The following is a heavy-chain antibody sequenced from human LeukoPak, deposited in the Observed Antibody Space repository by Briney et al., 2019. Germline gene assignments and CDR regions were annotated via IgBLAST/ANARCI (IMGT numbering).Heavy chain of an antibody. D-gene: IGHD6-19*01. J-gene: IGHJ4*02. Sequence: GRSVRLSCAASGFTFSRYGMHWVRQAPGKGLEWVAVIWYDGSNIYYAHPVKGRLPISRDNSKNTLYLQMNSLKDDDTAGYYCARFSALAQWLADYWGQGTLVTVSS. CDR1: GFTFSRYG. CDR2: IWYDGSNI. CDR3: ARFSALAQWLADY. V-gene: IGHV3-33*01.